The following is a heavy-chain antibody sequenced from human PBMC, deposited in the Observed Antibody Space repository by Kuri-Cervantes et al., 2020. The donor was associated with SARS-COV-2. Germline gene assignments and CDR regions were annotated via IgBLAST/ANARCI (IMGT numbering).Heavy chain of an antibody. D-gene: IGHD4-17*01. CDR3: ASGTYGDYLDY. Sequence: SETLSLTCTVSGYSISSGYYWGWIRQPPGKGLEWIGSIYHSGSTYYNPSLKSRVTISVDTSKNQFSLKLGSVTAADTAVYYCASGTYGDYLDYWGQGTLVTVSS. CDR2: IYHSGST. CDR1: GYSISSGYY. V-gene: IGHV4-38-2*02. J-gene: IGHJ4*02.